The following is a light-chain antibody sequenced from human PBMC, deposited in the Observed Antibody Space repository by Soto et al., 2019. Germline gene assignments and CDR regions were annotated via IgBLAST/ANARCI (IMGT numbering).Light chain of an antibody. CDR2: GAS. Sequence: EIVMTQSPATLSVSPGEGATLSCRASQNVDSNLAWYQQKPGLGPRLLIFGASTRATGIPARFSGSGSGTEFTLTITSLQYEDFAVYYCHQYNNWPLWTFGQGTKVEIK. V-gene: IGKV3-15*01. J-gene: IGKJ1*01. CDR3: HQYNNWPLWT. CDR1: QNVDSN.